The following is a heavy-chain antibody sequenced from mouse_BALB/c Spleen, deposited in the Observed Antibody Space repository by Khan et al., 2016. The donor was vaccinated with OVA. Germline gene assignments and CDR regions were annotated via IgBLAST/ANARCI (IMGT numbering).Heavy chain of an antibody. Sequence: VQLQQSGPELVKPGASVKMSCKASGYTFTSYVMHWVKQKPGLGLEWIGYIYPFNDDTKYNEKFKGKATLTSDKSSNTAYMELSNLTSEDSAVYCCAPVGTYYVSFAYWGQGTLVTVSA. D-gene: IGHD1-1*01. CDR3: APVGTYYVSFAY. CDR1: GYTFTSYV. J-gene: IGHJ3*01. V-gene: IGHV1S136*01. CDR2: IYPFNDDT.